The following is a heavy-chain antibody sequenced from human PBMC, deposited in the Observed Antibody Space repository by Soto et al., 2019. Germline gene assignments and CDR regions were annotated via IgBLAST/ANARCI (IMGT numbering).Heavy chain of an antibody. V-gene: IGHV1-46*02. CDR3: ARGPDDSDVPRWDY. CDR1: GYNFNQYY. CDR2: INLRGGTT. J-gene: IGHJ4*02. D-gene: IGHD4-17*01. Sequence: QVQLMQSGAEVRKPGASVRLSCETSGYNFNQYYIHWVRQAPGQGRGWMGIINLRGGTTEYAHKFRGRVTVTGDTSTRTAYMELRSLRSDDTAIYFCARGPDDSDVPRWDYWGQGTLVTVSS.